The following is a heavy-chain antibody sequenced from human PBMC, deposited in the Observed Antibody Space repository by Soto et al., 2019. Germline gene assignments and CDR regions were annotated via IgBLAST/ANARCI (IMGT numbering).Heavy chain of an antibody. D-gene: IGHD1-7*01. CDR2: IIPIFGTA. J-gene: IGHJ6*02. CDR1: GGTFSSYA. CDR3: ASILELHYYYGMDG. V-gene: IGHV1-69*12. Sequence: QVQLVQSGAEVKKPGSSVKVSCKASGGTFSSYAISWVRQAPGQGLEWMGGIIPIFGTADYAQKFQGRVTITADESTSTAYMELSSLSSEDTAVYYCASILELHYYYGMDGWGQGTTVTVCS.